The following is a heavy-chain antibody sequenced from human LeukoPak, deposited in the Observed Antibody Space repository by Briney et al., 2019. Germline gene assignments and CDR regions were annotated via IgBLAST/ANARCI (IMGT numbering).Heavy chain of an antibody. J-gene: IGHJ6*03. CDR1: GGTFSTYA. CDR2: IIPILSTT. CDR3: ARVLNCSGGSCQPYYYYYYMDV. V-gene: IGHV1-69*13. D-gene: IGHD2-15*01. Sequence: SVKVSCKASGGTFSTYAISWVRQAPEHGLEWMGGIIPILSTTIYAQKFQGRVTITADESTSAAYMDLSRLRSDDTAVYYCARVLNCSGGSCQPYYYYYYMDVWGKGTTVTISS.